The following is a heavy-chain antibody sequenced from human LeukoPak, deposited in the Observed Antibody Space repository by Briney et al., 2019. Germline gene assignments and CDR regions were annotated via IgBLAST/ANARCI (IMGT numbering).Heavy chain of an antibody. CDR3: ARDGENGVLYY. V-gene: IGHV4-30-2*01. CDR1: GGSISSGGYS. J-gene: IGHJ4*02. Sequence: PSQTLSLTCAVSGGSISSGGYSWSWIRQPPGKGLEWIGYIYHSGSTYYNPSLKSRVTISVDRSKNQFSLKLSSVTAADTAVYYCARDGENGVLYYWGQGTLVTVSS. CDR2: IYHSGST. D-gene: IGHD4-17*01.